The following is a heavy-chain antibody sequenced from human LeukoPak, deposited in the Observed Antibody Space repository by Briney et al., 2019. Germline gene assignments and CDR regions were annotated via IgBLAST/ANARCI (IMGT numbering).Heavy chain of an antibody. J-gene: IGHJ3*02. CDR3: ARGGKYNDAFDI. V-gene: IGHV1-2*02. CDR2: INPNSGGT. D-gene: IGHD1-1*01. Sequence: ASVKVSCKASGYSFADYYMHWVRQAPGQGLEWMGWINPNSGGTNYAQKFQGRVTMTRDTSISTAYMELSRLRSDDTAVYYCARGGKYNDAFDIWGQGTMVTVSS. CDR1: GYSFADYY.